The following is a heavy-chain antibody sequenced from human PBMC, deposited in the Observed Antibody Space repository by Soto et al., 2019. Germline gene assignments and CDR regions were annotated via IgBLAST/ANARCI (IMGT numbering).Heavy chain of an antibody. J-gene: IGHJ3*02. V-gene: IGHV3-30*18. D-gene: IGHD4-17*01. CDR3: AKDRYGGATNHDAFDS. CDR2: ISYDGSNK. CDR1: GFTFISYG. Sequence: GGSLILSCASSGFTFISYGMHWVLQAPGKGLEWVAVISYDGSNKYYADSVKGRFTISRDNSKNTLYLQMNSLRAEDTAVYYCAKDRYGGATNHDAFDSWGQGTMVTV.